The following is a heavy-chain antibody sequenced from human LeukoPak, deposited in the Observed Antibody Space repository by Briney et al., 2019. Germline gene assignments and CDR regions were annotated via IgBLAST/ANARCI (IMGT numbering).Heavy chain of an antibody. Sequence: GGSLRLSCAASGFGVSVNYMSWVRQALGKGLEWVSVLYASGITKYADSVKGRFTISRDTSDNTLNLQMNDLGAEDSAVYYCAAKGNGYTGIYVFAHWGQGTLVTVSA. CDR1: GFGVSVNY. CDR2: LYASGIT. J-gene: IGHJ4*02. CDR3: AAKGNGYTGIYVFAH. V-gene: IGHV3-66*01. D-gene: IGHD1-26*01.